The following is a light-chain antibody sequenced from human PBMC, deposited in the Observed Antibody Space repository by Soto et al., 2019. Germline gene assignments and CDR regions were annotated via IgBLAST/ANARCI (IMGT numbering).Light chain of an antibody. J-gene: IGLJ2*01. CDR2: GDN. V-gene: IGLV1-44*01. CDR3: SSYTSRNTVV. Sequence: QSVLTQPPSASGTPGQRVTISCSGSSSNIGSNIVNWYQQLPGTAPKLLIFGDNQRPSGVPDRFSGSKSGTSASLTISGLLAEDEADYYCSSYTSRNTVVFGGGTKLTVL. CDR1: SSNIGSNI.